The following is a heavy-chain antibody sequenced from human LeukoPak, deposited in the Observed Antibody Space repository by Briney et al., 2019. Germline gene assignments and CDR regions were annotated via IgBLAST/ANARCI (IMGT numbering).Heavy chain of an antibody. V-gene: IGHV1-8*03. CDR2: MNPNSGNT. D-gene: IGHD3-10*01. Sequence: ASVKVSCKASGYTFTSYDINWVRQATGQGLEWMGWMNPNSGNTGYAQKFQGRVTITRNTSISTAYMELSSLRSEDTAVYYCARAYCYGSGSYYDYFDYCGQGTLVTVSS. CDR3: ARAYCYGSGSYYDYFDY. CDR1: GYTFTSYD. J-gene: IGHJ4*02.